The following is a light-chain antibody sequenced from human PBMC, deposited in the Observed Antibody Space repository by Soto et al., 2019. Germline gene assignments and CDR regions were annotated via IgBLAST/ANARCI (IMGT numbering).Light chain of an antibody. CDR2: GAS. CDR3: QQYYSTPWT. CDR1: QSVSSNY. Sequence: EIVLTQSPGTLSLSPGERATLSCRASQSVSSNYLAWYQQKPGQAPRLLIYGASTRATGIPARFSGSGSGTDFTLTISSLQAEDVAVYYCQQYYSTPWTFGQGTKVDIK. J-gene: IGKJ1*01. V-gene: IGKV3-20*01.